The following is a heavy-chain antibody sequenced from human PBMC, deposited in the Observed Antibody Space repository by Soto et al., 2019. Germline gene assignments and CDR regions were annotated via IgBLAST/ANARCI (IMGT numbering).Heavy chain of an antibody. V-gene: IGHV1-2*02. Sequence: GPVTVSCKASGYNFTGYYMHWVRQAPGQGLEWMGWINPSSGGTNYAQKFQGRVTMTRDTSISTVCREVSRLRSADTAVYYCARDLRWSYFLDNWGQGTLVTVSS. CDR2: INPSSGGT. D-gene: IGHD1-26*01. CDR3: ARDLRWSYFLDN. CDR1: GYNFTGYY. J-gene: IGHJ4*02.